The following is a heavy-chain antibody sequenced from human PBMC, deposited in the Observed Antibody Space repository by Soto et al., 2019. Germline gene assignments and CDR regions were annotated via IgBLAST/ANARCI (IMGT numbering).Heavy chain of an antibody. D-gene: IGHD6-6*01. J-gene: IGHJ5*02. CDR1: GFTFSSYG. V-gene: IGHV3-30*18. Sequence: QVQLVESGGGVVQPGRSLRLSCAASGFTFSSYGMHWVRQAPGKGLEWVAVISYDGSNKYYADSVKGRFTISRDNSKNTLYLXXNSLRXEDTAVYYXXKGIAARLGGWFDPWGQGTLVTVSS. CDR3: XKGIAARLGGWFDP. CDR2: ISYDGSNK.